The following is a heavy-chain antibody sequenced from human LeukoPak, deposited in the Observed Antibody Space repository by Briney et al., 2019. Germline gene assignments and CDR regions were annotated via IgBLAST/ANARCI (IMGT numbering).Heavy chain of an antibody. J-gene: IGHJ6*02. V-gene: IGHV3-23*01. D-gene: IGHD3-10*02. CDR3: PKDVRCSGSYYPYYYYGRDV. CDR1: GFIYRSYA. CDR2: TRDSGGDT. Sequence: PGGSLRHSCAASGFIYRSYAMSALRQAPGRGLAGVSATRDSGGDTYYADSVQDRFTISIHNSHNTQYLQVNILRAEDTPVYYCPKDVRCSGSYYPYYYYGRDVWGQGTTVPVFS.